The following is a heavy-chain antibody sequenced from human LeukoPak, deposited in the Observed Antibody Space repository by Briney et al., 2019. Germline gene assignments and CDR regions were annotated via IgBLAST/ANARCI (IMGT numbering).Heavy chain of an antibody. CDR3: AREGVDFVY. J-gene: IGHJ4*02. CDR2: IRSDGSNK. D-gene: IGHD3-16*02. CDR1: GFSFSSYG. Sequence: GGSLRLSCAGSGFSFSSYGMHWVRQAPGKGLEWMAFIRSDGSNKYYADSVKGRFTISRDNSKSTLYIQMNSLRAEDTAVYYCAREGVDFVYWGQGTLVTVSS. V-gene: IGHV3-30*02.